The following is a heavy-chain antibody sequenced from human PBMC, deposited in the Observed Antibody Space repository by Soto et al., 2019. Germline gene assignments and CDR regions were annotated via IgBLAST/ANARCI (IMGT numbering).Heavy chain of an antibody. CDR3: ATGGGAAAGRPYYYGMDV. CDR2: IYYSGST. D-gene: IGHD6-13*01. J-gene: IGHJ6*02. CDR1: GGSISSYY. V-gene: IGHV4-59*01. Sequence: SSETLSLTCTVSGGSISSYYWSWIRQPPGKGLEWIGYIYYSGSTNYNPSLKSRVTISVDTSKNQFSLKLSSVTAADTAVYYCATGGGAAAGRPYYYGMDVWGQGTKVTVSS.